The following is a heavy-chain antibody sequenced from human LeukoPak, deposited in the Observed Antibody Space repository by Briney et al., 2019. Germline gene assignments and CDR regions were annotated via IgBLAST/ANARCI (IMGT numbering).Heavy chain of an antibody. Sequence: GGSLRLSCTASGFTFGDYAMSWFRQAPGKGLEWVGFIRSNTYGGTAKYAASVKGRFTISRDDSKSIAYLQMNSLKTEDTAVYYCTKGDYHAYWGQGTLATVSS. J-gene: IGHJ4*02. CDR3: TKGDYHAY. V-gene: IGHV3-49*03. CDR2: IRSNTYGGTA. CDR1: GFTFGDYA.